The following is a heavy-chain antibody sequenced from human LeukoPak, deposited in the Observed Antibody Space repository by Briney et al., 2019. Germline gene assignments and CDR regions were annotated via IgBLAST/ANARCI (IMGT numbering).Heavy chain of an antibody. CDR1: GGSISSNSYY. Sequence: SETLSLTCTVSGGSISSNSYYWGWIRQPPGKGLEWIGSIYYSGSTYYKPSLKSRVTISVDTSKNQFSLKLSSVTAADTAVYYCARLVVSSWYHEVLLGRDYWGQGTLVTVSS. D-gene: IGHD6-13*01. J-gene: IGHJ4*02. CDR2: IYYSGST. V-gene: IGHV4-39*01. CDR3: ARLVVSSWYHEVLLGRDY.